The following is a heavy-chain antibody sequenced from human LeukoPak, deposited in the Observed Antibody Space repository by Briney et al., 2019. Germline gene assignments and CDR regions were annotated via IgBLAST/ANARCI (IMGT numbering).Heavy chain of an antibody. V-gene: IGHV4-30-2*01. CDR2: IYHSGST. Sequence: SETLSLTCAVSGGSISSGGYSWSWNRQPPGKGLEWIGYIYHSGSTYYNPSLKSRVTISVDRSKNQFSLKLSSVTAADTAVYYCARNVDTAMTGAFDIWGQGTMVTVSS. CDR1: GGSISSGGYS. D-gene: IGHD5-18*01. CDR3: ARNVDTAMTGAFDI. J-gene: IGHJ3*02.